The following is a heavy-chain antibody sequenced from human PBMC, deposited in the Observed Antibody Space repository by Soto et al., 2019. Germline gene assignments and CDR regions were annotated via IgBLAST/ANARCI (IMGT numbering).Heavy chain of an antibody. CDR1: GYTFSSFD. Sequence: ASVKVSCKASGYTFSSFDINWVRQAPGQGLEWMGRMNPNSGNTGYTQKFQGRVSMTRNFSISTAYMELSSLKSEDTAVYYCTRALRGDYGWIDLWGQGTMVTVSS. J-gene: IGHJ3*01. CDR3: TRALRGDYGWIDL. CDR2: MNPNSGNT. D-gene: IGHD2-21*02. V-gene: IGHV1-8*02.